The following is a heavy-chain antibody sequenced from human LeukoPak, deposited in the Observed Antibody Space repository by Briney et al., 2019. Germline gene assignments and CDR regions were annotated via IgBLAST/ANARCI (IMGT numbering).Heavy chain of an antibody. V-gene: IGHV3-30-3*01. D-gene: IGHD3-3*01. CDR1: GFTFRNYV. CDR2: TSSDLNVK. Sequence: GGSLRLSCAASGFTFRNYVIHWVRQAPGKGLEWVAVTSSDLNVKLYADSVKGRFTISRDNSRSTLYLQMNSLRPEDTAIYYCARDDFWSGPYYYGMDVWGQGTTVTVSS. J-gene: IGHJ6*02. CDR3: ARDDFWSGPYYYGMDV.